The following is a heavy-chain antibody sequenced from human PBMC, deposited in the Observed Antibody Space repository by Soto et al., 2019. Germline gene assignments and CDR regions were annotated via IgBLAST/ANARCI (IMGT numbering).Heavy chain of an antibody. V-gene: IGHV1-69*06. J-gene: IGHJ1*01. D-gene: IGHD2-21*01. Sequence: VSSTASEVRFSTYAIGWVRQAPGQGLAWMGGIIPIFDTTNYAQKFHGRVTITADKSPYTAYMELSSLRFEDTAVYYCARIATMSVEVPRYFHDSG. CDR2: IIPIFDTT. CDR3: ARIATMSVEVPRYFHD. CDR1: EVRFSTYA.